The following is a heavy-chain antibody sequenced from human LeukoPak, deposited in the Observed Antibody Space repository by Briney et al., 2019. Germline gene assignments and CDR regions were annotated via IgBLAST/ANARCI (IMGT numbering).Heavy chain of an antibody. D-gene: IGHD2/OR15-2a*01. CDR2: ISSSSTYI. J-gene: IGHJ3*02. CDR3: ARDFLNAIGI. Sequence: GGSLRLSCAASGFTFSSSTMTWVRQSPGKGLEWVSSISSSSTYIYYADSVKGRFIISRDNAKSSLYLQMNSLRAEDTAVFHCARDFLNAIGIWGQGTMVTVSS. CDR1: GFTFSSST. V-gene: IGHV3-21*01.